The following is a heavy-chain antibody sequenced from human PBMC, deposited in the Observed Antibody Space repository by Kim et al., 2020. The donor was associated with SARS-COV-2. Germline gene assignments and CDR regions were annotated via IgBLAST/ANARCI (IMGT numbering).Heavy chain of an antibody. J-gene: IGHJ4*02. V-gene: IGHV1-18*04. CDR3: ARGVRSSGWYRAGDYFDY. D-gene: IGHD6-19*01. CDR2: ISAYNGNT. CDR1: GYTFTSYG. Sequence: ASVKVSCKASGYTFTSYGISWVRQAPGQGLEWMGWISAYNGNTNYAQKLQGRVTMTTDTSTSTAYMELRSLRSDDTAVYYCARGVRSSGWYRAGDYFDYWGQGTLVTVSS.